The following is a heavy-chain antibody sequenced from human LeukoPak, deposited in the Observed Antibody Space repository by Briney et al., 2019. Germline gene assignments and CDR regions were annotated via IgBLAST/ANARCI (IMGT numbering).Heavy chain of an antibody. CDR3: ARYCSSTSCYGN. J-gene: IGHJ4*02. Sequence: PSETLSLTCTVSGGSISSSSYYWGWIRQPPGKGLEWIGSIYYSGSTYYNPSLKSRVTISVDTSKNQFSLKLSSVTAADTAVYYCARYCSSTSCYGNWGQGTLVTVSS. V-gene: IGHV4-39*01. CDR1: GGSISSSSYY. CDR2: IYYSGST. D-gene: IGHD2-2*01.